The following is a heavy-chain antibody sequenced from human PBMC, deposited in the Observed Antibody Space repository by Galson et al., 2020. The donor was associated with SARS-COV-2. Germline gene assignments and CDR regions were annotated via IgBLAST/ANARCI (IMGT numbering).Heavy chain of an antibody. CDR1: GDSINSGGFY. J-gene: IGHJ2*01. V-gene: IGHV4-31*03. Sequence: SETLSLTCTVSGDSINSGGFYWSWIRQHPGKGLEWIGYIYYSGSTYYNPSLKSRVSMSIDSSKNQFSLRLSSVTAADTAAYYFARDSRYSDSSGYYSYWYFDLWGRGTLVSVSS. CDR3: ARDSRYSDSSGYYSYWYFDL. CDR2: IYYSGST. D-gene: IGHD3-22*01.